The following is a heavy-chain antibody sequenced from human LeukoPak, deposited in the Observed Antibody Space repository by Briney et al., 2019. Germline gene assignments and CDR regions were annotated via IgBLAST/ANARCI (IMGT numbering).Heavy chain of an antibody. CDR3: STAGFRFLAWS. CDR2: ISSSDDTI. V-gene: IGHV3-11*01. CDR1: GFTFSAYY. D-gene: IGHD3-3*01. Sequence: GGSLRLSCAASGFTFSAYYMSWIRQAPGKGLEWVSYISSSDDTINYADSVRGRFTISRDNAKNSLYLQMNSLKTEDTAMYYCSTAGFRFLAWSWGQGTLVTVSS. J-gene: IGHJ5*02.